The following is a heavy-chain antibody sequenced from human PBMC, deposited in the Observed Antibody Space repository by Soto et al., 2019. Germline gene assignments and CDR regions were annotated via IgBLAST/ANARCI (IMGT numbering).Heavy chain of an antibody. CDR1: GGSISSDYW. CDR2: IYHTGGT. D-gene: IGHD3-10*01. V-gene: IGHV4-4*02. CDR3: ARGVTVGRGPIIIVYYFDY. Sequence: SETLSLTVAISGGSISSDYWWIWVRQAPGKGLEWIGEIYHTGGTNSNPSLESRVTISVDKSKNQYSLKLNSLTAADTAVYYCARGVTVGRGPIIIVYYFDYWGQGTLVTVSS. J-gene: IGHJ4*02.